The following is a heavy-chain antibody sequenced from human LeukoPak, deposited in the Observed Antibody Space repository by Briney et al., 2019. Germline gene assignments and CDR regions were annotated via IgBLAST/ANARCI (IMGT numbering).Heavy chain of an antibody. J-gene: IGHJ6*02. CDR2: ISSSSSTI. V-gene: IGHV3-48*04. D-gene: IGHD6-13*01. CDR1: GFTFSSYS. Sequence: PGGSLRLSCAASGFTFSSYSMNWVRQAPGKGLEWVSYISSSSSTIYYADSVKGRFTISRDNAKNSLYLQMNSLRAEDTAVYYCAKYSSSPPYYYYYGMDVWGQGTTVTVSS. CDR3: AKYSSSPPYYYYYGMDV.